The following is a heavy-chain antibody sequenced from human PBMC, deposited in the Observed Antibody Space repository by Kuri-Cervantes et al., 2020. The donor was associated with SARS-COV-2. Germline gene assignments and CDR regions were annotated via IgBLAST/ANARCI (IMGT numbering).Heavy chain of an antibody. J-gene: IGHJ6*02. CDR1: GDSISPYY. V-gene: IGHV4-59*01. CDR3: ARHDYGDPLTYYYGMDV. D-gene: IGHD4-17*01. Sequence: GSLRLSCSVSGDSISPYYWTWIRQPPGKGLEWIGHIYYSGSVNYNPSLMSRLTISVDKSKNQVSLKLTSVTAADTAVYYCARHDYGDPLTYYYGMDVWGQGTTVTVSS. CDR2: IYYSGSV.